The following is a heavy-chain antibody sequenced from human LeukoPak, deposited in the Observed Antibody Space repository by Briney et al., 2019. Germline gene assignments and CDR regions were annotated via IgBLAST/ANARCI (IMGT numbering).Heavy chain of an antibody. J-gene: IGHJ4*02. D-gene: IGHD3-10*01. CDR1: GFTFSSYG. CDR3: TTDSRLWFGDPPPFDY. V-gene: IGHV3-30*02. CDR2: IRYDGSNK. Sequence: GGSLRLSCAASGFTFSSYGMHWVRQAPGKGLEWVAFIRYDGSNKYYADSVKGRFTISRDDSKNTLYLQMNSLKTEDTAVYYCTTDSRLWFGDPPPFDYWGQGTLVTVSS.